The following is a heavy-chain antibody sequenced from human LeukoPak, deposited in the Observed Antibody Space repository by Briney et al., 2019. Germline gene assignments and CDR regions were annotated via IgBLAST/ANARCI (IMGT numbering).Heavy chain of an antibody. CDR1: GFSFSHFG. CDR3: AKDAQRGFDYSNSLEY. CDR2: IWNDGSSK. Sequence: GRSLRLSCAASGFSFSHFGMHWVRQVPGRGLEWVGVIWNDGSSKYYADSVKGRFTISRDNFQNRVDLHRTSLGVEDTAIYYCAKDAQRGFDYSNSLEYWGQGTLVTVSS. D-gene: IGHD4-11*01. V-gene: IGHV3-33*06. J-gene: IGHJ4*02.